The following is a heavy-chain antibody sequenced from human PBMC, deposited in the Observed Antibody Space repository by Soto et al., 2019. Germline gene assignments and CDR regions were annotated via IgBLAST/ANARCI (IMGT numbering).Heavy chain of an antibody. CDR2: IYYSGST. CDR3: GCSPKYYYDSSGYPAEFDY. D-gene: IGHD3-22*01. CDR1: GGSISSYY. Sequence: QVQLQESGPGLVKPSETLSLTCTVSGGSISSYYWSWIRQPPGKGLEWIGYIYYSGSTNYNPSLKSRVTISVDTSKNQFSLKLSSVTAADTAVYYCGCSPKYYYDSSGYPAEFDYWGQGTLVTVSS. J-gene: IGHJ4*02. V-gene: IGHV4-59*01.